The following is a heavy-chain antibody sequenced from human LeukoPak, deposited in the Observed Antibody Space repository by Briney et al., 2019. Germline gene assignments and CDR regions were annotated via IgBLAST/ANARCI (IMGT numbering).Heavy chain of an antibody. J-gene: IGHJ5*02. CDR2: ISGSGANT. Sequence: GGSLRLSCAASGFTFSDYSMSWVRQAPGKGLEWVSSISGSGANTYYADSVKGRFTISRDNSKNTLYLQMNSLRIEDTATYYCAKCQFYNTLTGYYRPLDHWGQGVLVTVSS. V-gene: IGHV3-23*01. CDR1: GFTFSDYS. CDR3: AKCQFYNTLTGYYRPLDH. D-gene: IGHD3-9*01.